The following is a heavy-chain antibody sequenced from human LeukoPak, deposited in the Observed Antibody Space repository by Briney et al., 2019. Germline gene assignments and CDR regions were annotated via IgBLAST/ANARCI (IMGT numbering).Heavy chain of an antibody. CDR2: ISGSGPST. CDR1: GFTFNNYA. V-gene: IGHV3-23*01. Sequence: GGSLRLSCVASGFTFNNYAMSWVRQAPGMGLEWVSSISGSGPSTDYTDAVKGRFIISRDKSKNTLHLQMNSLRAEDTALYYCARLPTFYYDSSGYHYDYWGQGTLVTVSS. J-gene: IGHJ4*02. CDR3: ARLPTFYYDSSGYHYDY. D-gene: IGHD3-22*01.